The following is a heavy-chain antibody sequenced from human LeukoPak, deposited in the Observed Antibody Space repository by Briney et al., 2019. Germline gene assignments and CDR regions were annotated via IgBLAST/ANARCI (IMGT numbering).Heavy chain of an antibody. CDR3: ASLTMIVVP. D-gene: IGHD3-22*01. CDR2: INDSGST. CDR1: GGSISSYY. V-gene: IGHV4-34*01. J-gene: IGHJ4*02. Sequence: SETLSLTCTVSGGSISSYYWSWIRQPPGKGLEWIGEINDSGSTNYNPSLKSRVTISVDTSKKQFSLKLSSVTAADTAVYYCASLTMIVVPWGQGTLVTVSS.